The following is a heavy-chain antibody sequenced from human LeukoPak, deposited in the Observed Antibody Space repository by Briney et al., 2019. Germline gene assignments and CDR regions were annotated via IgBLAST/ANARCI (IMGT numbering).Heavy chain of an antibody. Sequence: PSETLSLTCTVSGYSISSGYYWGWIRQPPGKGLEWIGRIYTSGSTNYNPSLKSRVTISVDTSKNQFSLKLSSVTAADTAVYYCARRAMGNAFDIWGQGTMVTVSS. V-gene: IGHV4-38-2*02. CDR2: IYTSGST. D-gene: IGHD1-26*01. CDR3: ARRAMGNAFDI. CDR1: GYSISSGYY. J-gene: IGHJ3*02.